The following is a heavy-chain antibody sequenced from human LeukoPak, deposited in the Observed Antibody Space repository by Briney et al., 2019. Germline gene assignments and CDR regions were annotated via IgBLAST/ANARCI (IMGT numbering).Heavy chain of an antibody. J-gene: IGHJ5*02. CDR3: AKNGQSGFSFDP. CDR1: GGSLNNYY. Sequence: SETLSLTCAVYGGSLNNYYWSWIRQSPGKGLEWLGEGNHNGGTKYNPSLKSRVTISADSSRNQFSLKLTSVTAADTAVYHCAKNGQSGFSFDPWGQGTLVTVSS. CDR2: GNHNGGT. D-gene: IGHD1-26*01. V-gene: IGHV4-34*01.